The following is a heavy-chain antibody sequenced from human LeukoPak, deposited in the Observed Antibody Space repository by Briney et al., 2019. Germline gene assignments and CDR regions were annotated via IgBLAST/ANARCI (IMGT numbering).Heavy chain of an antibody. CDR3: ARAVGATVSYAFDI. Sequence: NPSETLSLTCTGSGGSISSSRYYWGWIRQPPGKGLEWIGSIYYSGTTYYNPSLKSRVTISVDMSKNQFSLKLSSVTAADTAVYYCARAVGATVSYAFDIWGQGTMVTVSS. D-gene: IGHD1-26*01. CDR2: IYYSGTT. V-gene: IGHV4-39*01. CDR1: GGSISSSRYY. J-gene: IGHJ3*02.